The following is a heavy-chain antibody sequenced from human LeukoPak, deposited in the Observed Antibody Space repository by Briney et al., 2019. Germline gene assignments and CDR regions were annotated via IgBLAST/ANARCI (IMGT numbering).Heavy chain of an antibody. J-gene: IGHJ4*02. Sequence: PGGSLRLSCAASGFTFSSYWMSWVRQAPGKGLEWVANIKQDGSEKYYVDSVKGRFTISRDNAKNSLYLQMNSLRAEDTAVYYCARDRHYYDSSGSKGVMGSWGQGTLVTVSS. CDR3: ARDRHYYDSSGSKGVMGS. V-gene: IGHV3-7*01. D-gene: IGHD3-22*01. CDR1: GFTFSSYW. CDR2: IKQDGSEK.